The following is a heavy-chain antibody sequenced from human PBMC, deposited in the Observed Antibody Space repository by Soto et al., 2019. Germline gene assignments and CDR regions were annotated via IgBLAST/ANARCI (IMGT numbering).Heavy chain of an antibody. Sequence: ELQLVASGGGLVQPGGSLRLSCAASGFTFSNYWMSWVRQAPVKGLEWVGNIKQDGSEKNYVDFVEGRFTISRDNAENSLYLQVNSLRVEDTAVYYCARIASTGRGWDVWGQGTTVVVSS. D-gene: IGHD6-13*01. CDR3: ARIASTGRGWDV. J-gene: IGHJ6*02. V-gene: IGHV3-7*01. CDR2: IKQDGSEK. CDR1: GFTFSNYW.